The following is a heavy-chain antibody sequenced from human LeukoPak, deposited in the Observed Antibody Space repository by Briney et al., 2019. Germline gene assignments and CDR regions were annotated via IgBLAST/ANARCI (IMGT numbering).Heavy chain of an antibody. V-gene: IGHV1-2*02. CDR2: INPNSGGT. CDR1: GYTFTGYY. CDR3: ARDVLYYYYGMDV. Sequence: GASVKVSCKASGYTFTGYYMHWVRQAPGQGLEWTGWINPNSGGTNYAQKFQGRVTMTRDTSISTAYMELSRLRSDDTAVYYCARDVLYYYYGMDVWGQGTTVTVSS. J-gene: IGHJ6*02.